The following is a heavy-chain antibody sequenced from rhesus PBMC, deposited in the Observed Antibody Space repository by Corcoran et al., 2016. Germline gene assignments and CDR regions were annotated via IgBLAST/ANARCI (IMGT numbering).Heavy chain of an antibody. CDR1: GFTFSTYG. CDR2: ISNGGPTT. V-gene: IGHV3S5*01. Sequence: EVQLVESGGGLVQPGGSLRLSCAVSGFTFSTYGMSWFRQAPGKGRYWVSYISNGGPTTYYADSVKGRFTISRDNSKNTLSLQMNSLRPEDTAVYYCAKDGEFFWGRGVLVTVSS. J-gene: IGHJ5-2*02. D-gene: IGHD3-3*01. CDR3: AKDGEFF.